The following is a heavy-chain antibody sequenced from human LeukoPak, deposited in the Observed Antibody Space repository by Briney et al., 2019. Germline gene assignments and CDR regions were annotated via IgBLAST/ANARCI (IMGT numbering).Heavy chain of an antibody. D-gene: IGHD5-12*01. CDR3: AKVLFRGYSGYDSLDFDY. J-gene: IGHJ4*02. Sequence: GGSLRLSCAASGFTFSNYWMNWVRQAPGKGLEWVANIKEDGSDKYYVDFVKGRFTIFKDNAKNSLYLQMNSLRVKDTAIYYCAKVLFRGYSGYDSLDFDYWGQGTLVTVSS. CDR2: IKEDGSDK. V-gene: IGHV3-7*03. CDR1: GFTFSNYW.